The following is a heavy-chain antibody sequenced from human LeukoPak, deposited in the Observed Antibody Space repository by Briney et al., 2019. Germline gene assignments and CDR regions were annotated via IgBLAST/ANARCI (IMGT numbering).Heavy chain of an antibody. D-gene: IGHD4-17*01. Sequence: AGSLRLSCAASGFTLRSYAMSWVRQAPGKGLEWVSTISGSGGASTYYADSVKGRFTVSRDDSRNTLYLPMNSLRAEDTAVYYCAKDLYDPTTVTTAFDYYYYGMDVWGQGTTVTVSS. CDR3: AKDLYDPTTVTTAFDYYYYGMDV. V-gene: IGHV3-23*01. CDR2: ISGSGGAST. CDR1: GFTLRSYA. J-gene: IGHJ6*02.